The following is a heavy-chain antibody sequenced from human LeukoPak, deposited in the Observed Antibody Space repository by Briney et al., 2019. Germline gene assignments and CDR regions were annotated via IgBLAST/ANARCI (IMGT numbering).Heavy chain of an antibody. D-gene: IGHD1-26*01. V-gene: IGHV4-34*01. CDR2: INHSGST. CDR3: ARDRGRGVVGATRVFDY. CDR1: GGSFSGYY. J-gene: IGHJ4*02. Sequence: PSETLSLTCAVYGGSFSGYYWSWIRQPPGKGLEWIGEINHSGSTNYNPSLKSRVTISVDTSKNQFSLKLSSVTAADTAVYYCARDRGRGVVGATRVFDYWGQGTLVTVSS.